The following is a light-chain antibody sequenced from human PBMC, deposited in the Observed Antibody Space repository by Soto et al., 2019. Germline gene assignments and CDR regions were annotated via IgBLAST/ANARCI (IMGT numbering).Light chain of an antibody. V-gene: IGKV3-15*01. J-gene: IGKJ1*01. CDR1: QSVSSN. Sequence: ERVITQSPATLSVSPGERATLSCRASQSVSSNLAWYQQKPGQAPRLLIYGASTRATGIPARFSGSGSGTEFTLTISSLQSEDFAVYYCQQYNNWPPTFGQGTEVDI. CDR3: QQYNNWPPT. CDR2: GAS.